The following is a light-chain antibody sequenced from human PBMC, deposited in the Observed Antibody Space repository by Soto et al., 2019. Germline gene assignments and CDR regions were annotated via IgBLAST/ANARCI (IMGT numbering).Light chain of an antibody. CDR3: HQYATSPLT. CDR2: HAS. V-gene: IGKV3-20*01. CDR1: QSVGNNF. Sequence: EIVLTQSPGTLSLSPGERAALSCRASQSVGNNFLGWYQQKPGQSPRLLIYHASNRATGIPDRFSGTASGTDFTPTISRLQPEDFAVYSCHQYATSPLTFGGGTKVEIK. J-gene: IGKJ4*01.